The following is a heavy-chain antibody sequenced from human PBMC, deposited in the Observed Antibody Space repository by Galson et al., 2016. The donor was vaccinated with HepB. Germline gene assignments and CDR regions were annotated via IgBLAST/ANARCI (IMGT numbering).Heavy chain of an antibody. V-gene: IGHV3-33*01. D-gene: IGHD6-19*01. CDR1: GFTFTSSA. CDR2: IWNDGVNK. CDR3: ARDSIAVAETLYFDY. J-gene: IGHJ4*02. Sequence: LRLSCAASGFTFTSSAMHWVRQAPGKGLEWLAVIWNDGVNKYYADSVTGRFTISRDNSKNTLYLQMNSLRAEDTAVYYCARDSIAVAETLYFDYWGQGTLVSVTS.